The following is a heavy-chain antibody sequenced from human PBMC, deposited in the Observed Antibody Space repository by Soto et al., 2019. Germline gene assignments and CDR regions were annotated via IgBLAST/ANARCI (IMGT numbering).Heavy chain of an antibody. J-gene: IGHJ5*02. Sequence: VQLVQSEAEVKKPGSSVKVSCEASGDTFNYYSIHWVRQAPGQGLEWMGDIVPMLGTPNYAQKFQGRVTIYADISTRTAYMNLSSLRSEDTALYYCAKLVRGGLDPRGQGTLVTVSS. CDR3: AKLVRGGLDP. D-gene: IGHD2-15*01. V-gene: IGHV1-69*06. CDR2: IVPMLGTP. CDR1: GDTFNYYS.